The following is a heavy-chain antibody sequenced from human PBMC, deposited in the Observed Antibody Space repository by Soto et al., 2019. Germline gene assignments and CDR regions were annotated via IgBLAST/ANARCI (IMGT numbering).Heavy chain of an antibody. D-gene: IGHD5-18*01. CDR1: GGSISSSSYY. V-gene: IGHV4-39*01. J-gene: IGHJ4*02. CDR3: ARHSARRYSYGGRVDY. CDR2: IYYSGST. Sequence: QLQLQESGPGLVKPSETLSLTCTVSGGSISSSSYYWGWIRQPPGKGLEWIGSIYYSGSTYYNPSVKSRVTISVDTSKNQFSLKLSSVTAADTAVYYCARHSARRYSYGGRVDYWGQGTLVTVSS.